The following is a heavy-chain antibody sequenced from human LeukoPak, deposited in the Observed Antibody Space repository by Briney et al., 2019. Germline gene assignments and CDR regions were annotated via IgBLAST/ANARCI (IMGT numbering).Heavy chain of an antibody. CDR3: ARSGIVVVTEGAFDI. Sequence: SVKVSCKASGGTFSSYAISWVRQAPGQGLEWMGGIIPIFGTADYAQKFQGRVTITTDESTSTAYMELSSLRSEDTAVYYCARSGIVVVTEGAFDIWGQGTMVTVSS. D-gene: IGHD3-22*01. V-gene: IGHV1-69*05. CDR2: IIPIFGTA. CDR1: GGTFSSYA. J-gene: IGHJ3*02.